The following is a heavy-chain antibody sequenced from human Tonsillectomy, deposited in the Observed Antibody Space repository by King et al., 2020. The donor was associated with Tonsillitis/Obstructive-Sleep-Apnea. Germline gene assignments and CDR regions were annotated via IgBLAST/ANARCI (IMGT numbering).Heavy chain of an antibody. J-gene: IGHJ3*02. CDR2: IYYSGGT. CDR3: AREVAVMNAFYI. V-gene: IGHV4-59*01. D-gene: IGHD2-15*01. Sequence: VQLQESGPGLVKPSETLSLTCTVSGGSISSYYWSWIRQPPGKVLECIGYIYYSGGTNYNPSLKSRVTISVDTSKNQFSLKLSSVTAADTAVYYCAREVAVMNAFYIWGQGTMVTVSS. CDR1: GGSISSYY.